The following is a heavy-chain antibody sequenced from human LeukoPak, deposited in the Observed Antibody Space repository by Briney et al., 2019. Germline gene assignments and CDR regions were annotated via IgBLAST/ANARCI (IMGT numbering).Heavy chain of an antibody. D-gene: IGHD3-10*01. CDR2: ISYDGSNK. V-gene: IGHV3-30*18. J-gene: IGHJ6*03. Sequence: PGGSLRLSCAASGFIFSSYGMHWVRQAPGKGLEWVAVISYDGSNKYYADSVKGRFTIYRDNSKNTLYLQMYSLRAEDTAVYYCAKLWFGESSSNPYYYYIDVWGKGTTVTISS. CDR3: AKLWFGESSSNPYYYYIDV. CDR1: GFIFSSYG.